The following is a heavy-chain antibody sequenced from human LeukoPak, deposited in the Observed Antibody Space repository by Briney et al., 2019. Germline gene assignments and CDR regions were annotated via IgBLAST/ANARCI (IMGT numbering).Heavy chain of an antibody. D-gene: IGHD3-10*01. Sequence: ASVRVSCKASGYTFTSYGIRWVRQAPGQGLEWMGWIRAYNGNTNYVQKLQGGVTITTDTSTSTAYMELRILRSDDTAVYYCARGRTKTLWFGELFFDYWGQGTLVTVSS. CDR1: GYTFTSYG. V-gene: IGHV1-18*01. CDR2: IRAYNGNT. CDR3: ARGRTKTLWFGELFFDY. J-gene: IGHJ4*02.